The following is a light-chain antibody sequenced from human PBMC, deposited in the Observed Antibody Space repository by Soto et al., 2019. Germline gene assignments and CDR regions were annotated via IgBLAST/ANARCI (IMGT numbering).Light chain of an antibody. CDR2: DAS. Sequence: EIVLTQSPATLSLSPGERATLSCRASQSVSSYLAWYQQKPGQAPRLLIYDASNRATGIPARFSGSGSGTDFTLTISRLEPEDFAVYYCQQYGSSSITVGQGKRLESK. CDR3: QQYGSSSIT. J-gene: IGKJ5*01. CDR1: QSVSSY. V-gene: IGKV3-11*01.